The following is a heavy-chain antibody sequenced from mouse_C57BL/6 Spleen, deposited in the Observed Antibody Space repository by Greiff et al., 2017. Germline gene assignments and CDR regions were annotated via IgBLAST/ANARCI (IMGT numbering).Heavy chain of an antibody. J-gene: IGHJ2*01. D-gene: IGHD1-1*01. Sequence: QVKLQQPGDELVRPGSSVKLSCKASGYTFTSYWMHWVKQRPIQGLEWIGNIDPSDSETHYNQKFKDKATLTVDKSSSTASMQLSSLTSMGSAVYSCAREWATVVATGGFDYWGQGTTLTVSS. CDR2: IDPSDSET. CDR1: GYTFTSYW. V-gene: IGHV1-52*01. CDR3: AREWATVVATGGFDY.